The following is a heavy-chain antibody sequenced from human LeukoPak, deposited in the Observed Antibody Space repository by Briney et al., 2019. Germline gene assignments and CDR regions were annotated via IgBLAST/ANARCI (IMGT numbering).Heavy chain of an antibody. Sequence: GGSLSLSCAASGFTFSNYWMSWVRQAPGKGLEWVANIKQDGSDKYYVDSVKGRFTISRDNAKISLYLQMNSLRAEDTAVYYCARVQGSSGPGIFDYWGQGTLVTVSS. CDR1: GFTFSNYW. J-gene: IGHJ4*02. D-gene: IGHD6-19*01. CDR2: IKQDGSDK. V-gene: IGHV3-7*01. CDR3: ARVQGSSGPGIFDY.